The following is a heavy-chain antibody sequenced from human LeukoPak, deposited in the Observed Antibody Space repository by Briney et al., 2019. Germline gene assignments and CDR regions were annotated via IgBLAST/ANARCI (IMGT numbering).Heavy chain of an antibody. CDR2: IIPIFGTA. J-gene: IGHJ6*03. CDR3: ASGGGAYYYYYMDV. D-gene: IGHD3-10*01. V-gene: IGHV1-69*05. Sequence: SVKLSCKASGATFTSYAISWVRQAPGQGLEWMGGIIPIFGTANYAQKFQGRVTITTDESTNTAYMELSSLRSEDTAVYYCASGGGAYYYYYMDVWGKGTTVTVSS. CDR1: GATFTSYA.